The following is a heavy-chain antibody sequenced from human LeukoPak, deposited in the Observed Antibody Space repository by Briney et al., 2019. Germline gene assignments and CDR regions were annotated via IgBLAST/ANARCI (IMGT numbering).Heavy chain of an antibody. J-gene: IGHJ4*02. CDR3: AREPATTGSSFDY. Sequence: SGGSLRLSCAASGFTFSDYYMSWIRQAPGKGLEWVSYIGSSGSTIYYADSVKGRFTNSRDNAKNSLYLQMNSLRAEDTAVYYCAREPATTGSSFDYWGQGTLVTVSS. V-gene: IGHV3-11*04. D-gene: IGHD1-1*01. CDR2: IGSSGSTI. CDR1: GFTFSDYY.